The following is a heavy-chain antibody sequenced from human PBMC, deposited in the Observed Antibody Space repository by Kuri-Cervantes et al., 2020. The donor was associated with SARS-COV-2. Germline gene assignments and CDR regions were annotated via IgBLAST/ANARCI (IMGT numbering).Heavy chain of an antibody. V-gene: IGHV4-30-2*01. Sequence: SETLSLTCALSGDSLAGGGYSWSWSRQPPGKGLELIGYRYHSGDTYYNPTLISRVTIAVDGYRNQLSLRLTSVTSADTAVYYCSRSGYTYSVDYWGQGTLVTVSS. J-gene: IGHJ4*02. D-gene: IGHD5-18*01. CDR2: RYHSGDT. CDR3: SRSGYTYSVDY. CDR1: GDSLAGGGYS.